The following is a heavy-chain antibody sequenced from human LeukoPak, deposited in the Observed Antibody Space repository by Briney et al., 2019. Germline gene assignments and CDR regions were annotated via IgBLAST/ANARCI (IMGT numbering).Heavy chain of an antibody. CDR1: GFAFRSHS. CDR2: ISGGGSHI. V-gene: IGHV3-21*01. CDR3: ARDFRTQLDGYSPPYHFDY. J-gene: IGHJ4*02. D-gene: IGHD5-24*01. Sequence: GGSLRLSCAASGFAFRSHSMSWVRQSPGKGLEWVSSISGGGSHIYYADSMKDRFTISRDNAKNSLFLQMSSLRAEDTAVYYCARDFRTQLDGYSPPYHFDYWGQGALVTVSS.